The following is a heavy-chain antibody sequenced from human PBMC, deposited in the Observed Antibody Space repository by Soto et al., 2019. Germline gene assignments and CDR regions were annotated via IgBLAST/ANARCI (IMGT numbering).Heavy chain of an antibody. CDR2: ISHDGSNK. CDR1: GFTFGSYG. Sequence: QVQLVESGGGVVQTGRSLRLSCAASGFTFGSYGMHWVRQAPGKGLEWVAVISHDGSNKYYADSVKGRFTISRDNSKNTLYLQMNSLRAEDTAVYYCAKDLGYSYGSLYYYYGMDVWGQGTTVTVSS. D-gene: IGHD5-18*01. J-gene: IGHJ6*02. V-gene: IGHV3-30*18. CDR3: AKDLGYSYGSLYYYYGMDV.